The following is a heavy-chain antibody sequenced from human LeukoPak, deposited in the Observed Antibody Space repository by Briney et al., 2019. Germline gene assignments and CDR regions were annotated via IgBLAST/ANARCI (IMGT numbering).Heavy chain of an antibody. V-gene: IGHV3-23*01. CDR3: ALSGSPVYFQH. Sequence: ETLSLTCTVSGGSISSSSYYWGWIRQPPGKGLEWVSAISGSGGSTYYADSVKGRFTISRDNSKNTLYLQMNSLRAEDTAVYYCALSGSPVYFQHWGQGTLLTVSS. D-gene: IGHD1-26*01. J-gene: IGHJ1*01. CDR1: GGSISSSSYY. CDR2: ISGSGGST.